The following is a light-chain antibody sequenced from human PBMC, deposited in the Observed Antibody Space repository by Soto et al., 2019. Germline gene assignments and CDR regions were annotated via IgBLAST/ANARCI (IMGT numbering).Light chain of an antibody. CDR1: SSNIGAGYD. V-gene: IGLV1-40*01. CDR2: GNN. Sequence: QSALTQPPSVSGAPGQRVTISCTGSSSNIGAGYDVHWYQQLPGTAPKVLIYGNNIRSSGVPDRFSGSKSGTSASLAITGLQAEDEADYYCQSYDSSLSSWVFGGGTKLTVL. CDR3: QSYDSSLSSWV. J-gene: IGLJ3*02.